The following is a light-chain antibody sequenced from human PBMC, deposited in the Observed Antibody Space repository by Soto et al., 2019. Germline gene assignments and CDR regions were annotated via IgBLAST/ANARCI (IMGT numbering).Light chain of an antibody. V-gene: IGKV3-11*01. Sequence: EIVLTQSPATLSLSPGERATLSCRASQSVSSYLAWYQQKPGQAPRLLIYDASSRATGIPARFSGSGSGTDFTLTISSLEPEDLAVYYCQQRSNWPAVTFGPGTKVDIK. CDR2: DAS. CDR1: QSVSSY. CDR3: QQRSNWPAVT. J-gene: IGKJ3*01.